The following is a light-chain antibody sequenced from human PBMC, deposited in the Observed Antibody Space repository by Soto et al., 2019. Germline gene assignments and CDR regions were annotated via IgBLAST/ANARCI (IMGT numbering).Light chain of an antibody. V-gene: IGLV2-14*03. J-gene: IGLJ2*01. Sequence: QSALTQPASVSGSPGQWITISCTGTSSDVGDYDFVSWYQHSPGTAPKLIIYDVYNLPSGVSLRFSGSKSGNTASLTICGLQAEDEADYYCGSQPFTNTHVVFGAGTKLTVL. CDR3: GSQPFTNTHVV. CDR1: SSDVGDYDF. CDR2: DVY.